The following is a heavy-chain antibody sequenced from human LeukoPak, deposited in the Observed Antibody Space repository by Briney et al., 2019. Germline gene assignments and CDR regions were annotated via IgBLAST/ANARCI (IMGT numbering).Heavy chain of an antibody. CDR3: ARDQMYYDILTGYRGGWFDP. Sequence: PSETLSLTCTVSGGSLSSYYWSWIRQPPGKGLEWIGYIYYSGSTSYNPSLKSRVTISVDTSKNQFSLKLSSVTAADTAVYYCARDQMYYDILTGYRGGWFDPWGQGTLVTVSS. V-gene: IGHV4-59*01. CDR2: IYYSGST. D-gene: IGHD3-9*01. J-gene: IGHJ5*02. CDR1: GGSLSSYY.